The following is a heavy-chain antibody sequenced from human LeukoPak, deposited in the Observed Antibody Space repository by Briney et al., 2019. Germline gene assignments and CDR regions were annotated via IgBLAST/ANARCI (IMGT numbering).Heavy chain of an antibody. V-gene: IGHV4-59*01. CDR1: GGSISSYY. CDR3: ARDELQWLPPYYYYYGMDV. Sequence: SETLSLTCTVSGGSISSYYWSWLRQPPGKGLEWIGYIYYSGSTDYTPSLKSRVTMSVDTSKNQFSLKLSSVTAADTAVYYCARDELQWLPPYYYYYGMDVWGQGTTVTVSS. D-gene: IGHD6-19*01. J-gene: IGHJ6*02. CDR2: IYYSGST.